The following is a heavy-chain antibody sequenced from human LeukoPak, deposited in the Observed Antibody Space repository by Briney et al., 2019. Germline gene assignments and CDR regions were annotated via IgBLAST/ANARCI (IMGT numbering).Heavy chain of an antibody. CDR3: AKDYSPGPAYYFDY. D-gene: IGHD1-1*01. CDR2: ISGSGGST. CDR1: GFTFSSYA. J-gene: IGHJ4*02. V-gene: IGHV3-23*01. Sequence: GGSLRLSCAASGFTFSSYAMSWGRKAPGTGLELVSAISGSGGSTYYADSVKGRFTISRDNSKNTLYLQMNSLRAEDTAVYYCAKDYSPGPAYYFDYWGQGTLVTVSS.